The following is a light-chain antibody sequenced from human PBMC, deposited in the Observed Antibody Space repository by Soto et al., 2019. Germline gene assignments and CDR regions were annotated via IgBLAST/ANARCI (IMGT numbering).Light chain of an antibody. CDR3: QQYGRTSWT. CDR1: QSVSTNF. V-gene: IGKV3-20*01. J-gene: IGKJ1*01. CDR2: GAS. Sequence: EIVLTQSPGTLSLSPGEGATLSCRVSQSVSTNFFAWYQQKPGQAPRLLIYGASTRATGIPDRFSGSGSGTDFTLTISRLEPEDFAVYYCQQYGRTSWTFGQGTKVEIK.